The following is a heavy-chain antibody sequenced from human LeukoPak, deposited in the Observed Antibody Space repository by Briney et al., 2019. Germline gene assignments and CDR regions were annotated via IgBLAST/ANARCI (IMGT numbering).Heavy chain of an antibody. CDR2: MNPNSDNT. CDR3: ASLAGYSSGWQIDY. V-gene: IGHV1-8*01. J-gene: IGHJ4*02. CDR1: GYTFTSYD. Sequence: GASVKVSCKASGYTFTSYDINWVRQATGQGLEWMGWMNPNSDNTGYAQKFQGRVTMTRNTSISTAYMELSSLRSEDTAVYYCASLAGYSSGWQIDYWGQGTLVTVSS. D-gene: IGHD6-19*01.